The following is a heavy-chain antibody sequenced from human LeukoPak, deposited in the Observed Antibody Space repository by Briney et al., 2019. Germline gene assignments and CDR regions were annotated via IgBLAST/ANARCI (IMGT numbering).Heavy chain of an antibody. CDR3: ARQKRSSSSFDY. CDR1: GGSISSSSYY. D-gene: IGHD6-13*01. Sequence: SETLSLTCTVSGGSISSSSYYWGLIRQPPGKWLEWIGSIYYSGSTYYNPSLKSRVTISVDTSKNQFSLKLSSVTAADTAVYYCARQKRSSSSFDYWGQGTLVTVSS. V-gene: IGHV4-39*01. CDR2: IYYSGST. J-gene: IGHJ4*02.